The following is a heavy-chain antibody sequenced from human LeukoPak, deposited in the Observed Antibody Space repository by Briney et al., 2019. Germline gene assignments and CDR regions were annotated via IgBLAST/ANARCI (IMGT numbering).Heavy chain of an antibody. CDR3: AKAEGSAGYYYDSTGYYNLDY. CDR1: GLTVSGYW. Sequence: GSLRLSCAASGLTVSGYWMHWVRQAPGMGLVWVSRINSDGSSTSYADSVKGRFTISRDNSKNTLYLQMNSLRAEDTAVYYCAKAEGSAGYYYDSTGYYNLDYWGQGTLVTVSS. D-gene: IGHD3-22*01. J-gene: IGHJ4*02. V-gene: IGHV3-74*01. CDR2: INSDGSST.